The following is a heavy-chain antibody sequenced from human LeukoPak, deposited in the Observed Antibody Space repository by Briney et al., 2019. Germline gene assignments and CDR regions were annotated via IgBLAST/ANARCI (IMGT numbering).Heavy chain of an antibody. Sequence: SGTLSLTCAVSGGSITTTNWWSWVQQPPGKGLEWIGEVHLNGATNYNPSLESRFSMSIDKSNNHLSLEVTSVTAADTAVYYCARARYVNSFYAFDIWGQGTLVTVSS. J-gene: IGHJ3*02. CDR1: GGSITTTNW. V-gene: IGHV4-4*02. D-gene: IGHD3-9*01. CDR2: VHLNGAT. CDR3: ARARYVNSFYAFDI.